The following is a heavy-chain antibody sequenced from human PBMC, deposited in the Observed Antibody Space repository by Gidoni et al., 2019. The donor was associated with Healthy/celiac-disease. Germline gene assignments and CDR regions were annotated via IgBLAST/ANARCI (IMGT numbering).Heavy chain of an antibody. D-gene: IGHD3-10*01. CDR2: ISSSSSYI. CDR1: GFTFSSYS. Sequence: EVQLVESGGGLVKPGGSLRLSCAASGFTFSSYSMNWVRQAPGKGLEWVSSISSSSSYIYYADSVKGRFTISRDNAKNSLYLQMNSLRAEDTAVYYCARDQGFGAYYYYYGMDVWGQGTTVTVSS. CDR3: ARDQGFGAYYYYYGMDV. J-gene: IGHJ6*02. V-gene: IGHV3-21*01.